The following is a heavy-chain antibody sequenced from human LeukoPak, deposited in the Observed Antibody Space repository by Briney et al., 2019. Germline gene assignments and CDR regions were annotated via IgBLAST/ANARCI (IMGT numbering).Heavy chain of an antibody. CDR1: GDSVSSHSAA. CDR2: TYYRSKWYN. CDR3: VRARTVRDPYYYYGMDV. J-gene: IGHJ6*02. V-gene: IGHV6-1*01. D-gene: IGHD1-1*01. Sequence: SQTISLTCAIYGDSVSSHSAAWNWIRQSPSRGLEWLGRTYYRSKWYNDYAVSVKSRITINPDTSKNQFSLQLNSVTPEDTAVYYCVRARTVRDPYYYYGMDVWGQGTTVTVSS.